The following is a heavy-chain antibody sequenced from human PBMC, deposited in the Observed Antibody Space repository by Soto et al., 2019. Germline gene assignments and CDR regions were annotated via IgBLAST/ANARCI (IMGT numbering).Heavy chain of an antibody. CDR2: ISSSGSTI. CDR1: GFTFSDYY. D-gene: IGHD3-10*01. V-gene: IGHV3-11*01. Sequence: PGGSLRLSCAASGFTFSDYYMSWIRQAPGKGLEWVSYISSSGSTIYYADSVKGRFTISRDNAKNSLYLQMNSLRAEDTAVYYCARDFGETVRSDYYYYYMDVWGKGTTVTVSS. J-gene: IGHJ6*03. CDR3: ARDFGETVRSDYYYYYMDV.